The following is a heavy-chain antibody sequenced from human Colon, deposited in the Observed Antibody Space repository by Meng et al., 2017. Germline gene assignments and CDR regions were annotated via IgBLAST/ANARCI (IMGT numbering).Heavy chain of an antibody. D-gene: IGHD6-19*01. CDR2: INHSGST. Sequence: LRQWGAGLVMLWETLALTCPVYGGSFSGYYWSWIRQPPGKGLEWIGEINHSGSTNYNPSLKSRVTISVDTSKNQFSLKLSSVTAADTAVYYCARERLSSGWYGGRWFDPWGQGTLVTVSS. CDR1: GGSFSGYY. J-gene: IGHJ5*02. CDR3: ARERLSSGWYGGRWFDP. V-gene: IGHV4-34*01.